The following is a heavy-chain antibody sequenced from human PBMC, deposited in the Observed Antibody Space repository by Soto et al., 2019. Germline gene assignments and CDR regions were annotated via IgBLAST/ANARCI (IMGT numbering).Heavy chain of an antibody. CDR1: GGSISSGGYY. Sequence: QVQLQESGPGLVKPSQTLSLTCTVSGGSISSGGYYWTWLRQHPGKGLEWIGYNYYSGITYDNPSHKNRVTISLDTSKNPSSLKLSSVTAADTAVYYCARGSSIAGLYYGMDVWGQGTTVTVSS. J-gene: IGHJ6*02. CDR2: NYYSGIT. V-gene: IGHV4-31*03. CDR3: ARGSSIAGLYYGMDV. D-gene: IGHD6-6*01.